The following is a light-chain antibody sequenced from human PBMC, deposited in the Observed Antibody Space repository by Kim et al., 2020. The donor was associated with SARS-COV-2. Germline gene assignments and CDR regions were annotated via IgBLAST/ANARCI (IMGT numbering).Light chain of an antibody. V-gene: IGKV3-20*01. CDR3: QQYGSSPLT. CDR1: QTVTIPY. CDR2: GIS. J-gene: IGKJ4*01. Sequence: SPGQRATLSCMASQTVTIPYFAWYQHRPGQAPRLLIYGISTSATGIPDRFSGSGSETAFTLTISRLEPEDFAVYYCQQYGSSPLTFGGGTKVDIK.